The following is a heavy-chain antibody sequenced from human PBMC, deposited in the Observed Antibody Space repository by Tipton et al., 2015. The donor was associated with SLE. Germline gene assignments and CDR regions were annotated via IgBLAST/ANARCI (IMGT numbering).Heavy chain of an antibody. CDR2: IYYSGST. Sequence: GLVKPSETLSLTCTVSGGSISNGAYFWSCIRQHPGKGLEWIGNIYYSGSTNYNPSLKSRVTISRDTSKNQFSLKLNSVTAADTAVYYCARGARILADAFDIWGQGTLVTVSS. V-gene: IGHV4-31*03. CDR1: GGSISNGAYF. J-gene: IGHJ3*02. CDR3: ARGARILADAFDI.